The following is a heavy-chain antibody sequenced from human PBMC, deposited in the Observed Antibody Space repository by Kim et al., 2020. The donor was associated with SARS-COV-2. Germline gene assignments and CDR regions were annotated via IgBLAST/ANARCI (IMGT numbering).Heavy chain of an antibody. CDR3: ARVLVVGGAGDWFDP. CDR1: GGSFSGYY. Sequence: SETLSLTCAVYGGSFSGYYWSWIRQPPGKGLEWIGEINHSGSTNYNPSLKSRVTISVDTSKNQFSLKLSSVTATDMAVYYCARVLVVGGAGDWFDPWGQGTLVTVSS. J-gene: IGHJ5*02. V-gene: IGHV4-34*01. D-gene: IGHD2-15*01. CDR2: INHSGST.